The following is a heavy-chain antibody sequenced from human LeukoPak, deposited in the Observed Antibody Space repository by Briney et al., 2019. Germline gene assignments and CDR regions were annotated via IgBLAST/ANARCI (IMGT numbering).Heavy chain of an antibody. D-gene: IGHD3-3*01. CDR2: IYYSGST. CDR1: GGSISSGDYY. CDR3: ARAPLLRFFYYFDY. J-gene: IGHJ4*02. Sequence: SQTLSLTCTDSGGSISSGDYYWSWIRQPPGKGLEWIGYIYYSGSTYYNPSLKSRVTISVDTSKNQFSLKLSSVTAADTAVYYCARAPLLRFFYYFDYWGQGTLVTVSS. V-gene: IGHV4-30-4*08.